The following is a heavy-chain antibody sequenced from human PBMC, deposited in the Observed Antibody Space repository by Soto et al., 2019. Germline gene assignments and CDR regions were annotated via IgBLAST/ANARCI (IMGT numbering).Heavy chain of an antibody. CDR2: IYSGGST. Sequence: EVQLVETGGGLIQPGGSLRLSCAASGFSVSSIYMTWVRQAPGKGLEWVSVIYSGGSTYYADSVKGRFIISKDNSKNTLYLRMNSLRAEDTAVYYCARLRKSDDYYLDSWGQGTLVTVSS. CDR1: GFSVSSIY. J-gene: IGHJ4*02. D-gene: IGHD3-3*01. V-gene: IGHV3-53*02. CDR3: ARLRKSDDYYLDS.